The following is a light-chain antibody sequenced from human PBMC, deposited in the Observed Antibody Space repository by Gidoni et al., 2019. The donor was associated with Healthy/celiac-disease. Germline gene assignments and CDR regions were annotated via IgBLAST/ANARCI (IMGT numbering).Light chain of an antibody. V-gene: IGLV2-8*01. CDR2: EVS. Sequence: QSALTQPPSSSGSPGQSVTIPCTGTSSDVGGYNYVSWYQQHPGKAPKLMIYEVSKRPSGVPDRFSGSKSGNTASLTVSGLQAEDEADYYCSAYAGSNIVVFGGGTKL. CDR1: SSDVGGYNY. CDR3: SAYAGSNIVV. J-gene: IGLJ2*01.